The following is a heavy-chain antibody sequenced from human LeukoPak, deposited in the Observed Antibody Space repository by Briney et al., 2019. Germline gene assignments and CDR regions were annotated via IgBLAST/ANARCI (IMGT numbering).Heavy chain of an antibody. D-gene: IGHD6-13*01. J-gene: IGHJ4*02. CDR1: GFTFSSYA. Sequence: GGSLRLSCAASGFTFSSYAMSWVRQAPGKGLEWVSGISGGGANTYYADSVKGRFTISRDNSKNTLYLQMNSLRAEDTAVYYCAKTRHSSSWYVPPDYWGQGTLVTVSS. CDR2: ISGGGANT. V-gene: IGHV3-23*01. CDR3: AKTRHSSSWYVPPDY.